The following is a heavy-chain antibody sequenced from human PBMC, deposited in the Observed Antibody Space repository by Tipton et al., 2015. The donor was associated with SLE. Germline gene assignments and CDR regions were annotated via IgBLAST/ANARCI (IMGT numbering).Heavy chain of an antibody. CDR3: ARSGHIGAVVLGYFDV. D-gene: IGHD2-21*01. V-gene: IGHV4-38-2*02. CDR2: IYHSGST. J-gene: IGHJ2*01. Sequence: TLSLTCTVSGYSIRSGYYWGWIRQPPGKGLEWIGSIYHSGSTYYNPSLKSRVTISVDTSKNQFSLKLSSVTAADTVVYYCARSGHIGAVVLGYFDVWGRGTLVTVSS. CDR1: GYSIRSGYY.